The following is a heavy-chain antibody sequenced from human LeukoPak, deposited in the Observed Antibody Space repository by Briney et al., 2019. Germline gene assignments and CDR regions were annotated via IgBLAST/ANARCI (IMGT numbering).Heavy chain of an antibody. J-gene: IGHJ4*02. D-gene: IGHD3-22*01. CDR1: GFTFSSDA. CDR3: ARVGHSSVYYSFDY. Sequence: ESGGSLRLSCAASGFTFSSDAMSWVRQAPGKGLEWVSAISGSGGSTYYADSVKGRFTISRDNSKNTLYLQMGSLRAEDMAVYYCARVGHSSVYYSFDYWGQGTLVTVSS. V-gene: IGHV3-23*01. CDR2: ISGSGGST.